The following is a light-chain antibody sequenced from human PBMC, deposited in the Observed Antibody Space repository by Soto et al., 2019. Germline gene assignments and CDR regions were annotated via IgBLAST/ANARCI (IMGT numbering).Light chain of an antibody. CDR2: VAS. J-gene: IGKJ2*01. Sequence: DIPMTQSPSSLSASVGDRVTITCRASQSISSNLNWYQQKPGEAPKLLIYVASSLQSGVPSRFSGSESGTDYTLTISSLQPDDFGTYYCQQSYSTPYTFGQGTKLEIK. V-gene: IGKV1-39*01. CDR1: QSISSN. CDR3: QQSYSTPYT.